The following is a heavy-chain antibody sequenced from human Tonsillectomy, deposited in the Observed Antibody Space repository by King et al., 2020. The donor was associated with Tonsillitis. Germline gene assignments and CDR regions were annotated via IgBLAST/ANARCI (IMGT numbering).Heavy chain of an antibody. D-gene: IGHD5-18*01. Sequence: MQLVQSGAEVKKPGSSVKVSCKASGGTFSTYAISWVRQAPGQGLEWMGGIIPVFGSTKYVEKFQGRVTMTADTSTNTAYMELSSLRSEDTAVDYCARVGGGYTSGSPIYYYYGLDVWGQGTTVIVSS. CDR1: GGTFSTYA. J-gene: IGHJ6*01. V-gene: IGHV1-69*06. CDR3: ARVGGGYTSGSPIYYYYGLDV. CDR2: IIPVFGST.